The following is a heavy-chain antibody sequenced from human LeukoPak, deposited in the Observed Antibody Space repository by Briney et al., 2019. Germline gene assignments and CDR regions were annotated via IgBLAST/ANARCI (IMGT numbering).Heavy chain of an antibody. CDR1: GLTFSSYW. CDR2: IRYDGSNK. CDR3: AGGYSYGHDY. D-gene: IGHD5-18*01. Sequence: GGSLRLSCAASGLTFSSYWMSWVRQAPGKGLEWVAFIRYDGSNKYYADSVKGRFTISRDNSKNTLYLQMNSLRAEDTAVYYCAGGYSYGHDYWGQGTLVTVSS. V-gene: IGHV3-30*02. J-gene: IGHJ4*02.